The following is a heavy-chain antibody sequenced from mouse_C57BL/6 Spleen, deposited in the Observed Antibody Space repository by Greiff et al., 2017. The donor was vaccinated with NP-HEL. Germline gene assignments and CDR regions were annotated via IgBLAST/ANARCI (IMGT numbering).Heavy chain of an antibody. CDR2: IYPRSGNT. Sequence: VKLMESGAELARPGASVKLSCKASGYTFTSYGISWVKQRTGQGLEWIGEIYPRSGNTYYNEKFKGKATLTADKSSSTAYMELRSLTSEDSAVYFCAGYYDYDGGFAYWGQGTLVTVSA. J-gene: IGHJ3*01. V-gene: IGHV1-81*01. D-gene: IGHD2-4*01. CDR3: AGYYDYDGGFAY. CDR1: GYTFTSYG.